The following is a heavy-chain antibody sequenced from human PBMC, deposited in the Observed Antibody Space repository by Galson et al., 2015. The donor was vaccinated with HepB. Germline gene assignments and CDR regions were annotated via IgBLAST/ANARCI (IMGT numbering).Heavy chain of an antibody. J-gene: IGHJ2*01. CDR2: INPNSGGT. CDR1: GYTFTGYY. CDR3: ARVPDYGDYGDWYFDL. D-gene: IGHD4-17*01. Sequence: SVKVSCKASGYTFTGYYMHWVRQAPGQGLEWMGWINPNSGGTNYAQKFQGRVTMTRDTSISTAYMELSRLRSDDTAVYYCARVPDYGDYGDWYFDLWGRGTLVTVSS. V-gene: IGHV1-2*02.